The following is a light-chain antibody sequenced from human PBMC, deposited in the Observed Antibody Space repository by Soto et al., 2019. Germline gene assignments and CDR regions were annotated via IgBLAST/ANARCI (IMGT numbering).Light chain of an antibody. V-gene: IGLV1-44*01. J-gene: IGLJ7*01. CDR1: SSNIGSNT. Sequence: QAVLTQPPSASGTPGQRVTISCSGSSSNIGSNTVNWYQQLPGTAPKLLIYSNNQRPSGVPDRFSGSKSGTSASLAISGLQAEDEADYFCGGWDDSLNGPVFGGGTQLTVL. CDR3: GGWDDSLNGPV. CDR2: SNN.